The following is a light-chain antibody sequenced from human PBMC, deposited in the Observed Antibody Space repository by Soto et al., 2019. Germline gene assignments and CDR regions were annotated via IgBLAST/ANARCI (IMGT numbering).Light chain of an antibody. J-gene: IGKJ1*01. CDR2: DAS. CDR1: QSISSR. CDR3: QQYSGYPRT. V-gene: IGKV1-5*01. Sequence: DIPMTQSPSTLSASVGDRVTITCRASQSISSRLAWYQQKPEKAPKLLIYDASSLESGVPSRFSGSGSGTEFTLTISSLQPDDFATYYCQQYSGYPRTFGQGTTVEIK.